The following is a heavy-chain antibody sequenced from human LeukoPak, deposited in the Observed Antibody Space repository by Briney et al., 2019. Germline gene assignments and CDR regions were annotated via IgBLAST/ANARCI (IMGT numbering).Heavy chain of an antibody. V-gene: IGHV1-18*01. CDR1: GYTFTSYG. D-gene: IGHD3-3*01. CDR2: ISAYNGNT. CDR3: ARVHGYDFWSPPDVVNDY. J-gene: IGHJ4*02. Sequence: GASVKVSCKASGYTFTSYGISWVRQAPGQGLEWMGWISAYNGNTNYAQKLQGRVTMTTDTSTSTAYMELRSLRSDDTAVYYCARVHGYDFWSPPDVVNDYWGQGTLVTVSS.